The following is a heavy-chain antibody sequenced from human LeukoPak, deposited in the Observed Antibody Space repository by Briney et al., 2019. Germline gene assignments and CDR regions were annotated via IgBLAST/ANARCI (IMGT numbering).Heavy chain of an antibody. V-gene: IGHV3-43*02. D-gene: IGHD6-19*01. CDR3: AKPRVRSKWAGLGY. Sequence: PGGSLRLSCAASGFTFDDYAMHRVRQAPGKGLEWVSLISGDGGETYYADSVKGRFTISRDNSKNSLYLQIHSLRSEDTALYYCAKPRVRSKWAGLGYWGQGALVTLSS. CDR1: GFTFDDYA. CDR2: ISGDGGET. J-gene: IGHJ4*02.